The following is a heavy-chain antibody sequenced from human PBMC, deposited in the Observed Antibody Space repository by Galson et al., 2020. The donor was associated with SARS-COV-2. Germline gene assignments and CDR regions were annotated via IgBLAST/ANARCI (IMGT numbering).Heavy chain of an antibody. Sequence: GGSLRLSCAASGFTFSSYSMNWFRQAPGKGRDCFSSISMSSYIYYADPVKGRFTISRDNAKNSLYLQMNSLRAEDTDVYYCARAKWFGEYPDAFDIWGQGTMVTVSS. CDR3: ARAKWFGEYPDAFDI. CDR2: ISMSSYI. D-gene: IGHD3-10*01. V-gene: IGHV3-21*01. CDR1: GFTFSSYS. J-gene: IGHJ3*02.